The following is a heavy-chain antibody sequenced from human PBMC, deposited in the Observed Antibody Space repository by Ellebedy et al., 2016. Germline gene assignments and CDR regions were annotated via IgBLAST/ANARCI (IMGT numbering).Heavy chain of an antibody. V-gene: IGHV4-4*07. D-gene: IGHD2-21*01. CDR1: GASITSDF. CDR2: VDSSGNT. Sequence: SQTLSLTCAVSGASITSDFWSWVRQPAGKGLEWIGRVDSSGNTNYNPSLKNLVTMSLDTSKNQFSLKLTSVTAADTGVYYCARGLTPHFDSWGQGALVTVSS. J-gene: IGHJ4*02. CDR3: ARGLTPHFDS.